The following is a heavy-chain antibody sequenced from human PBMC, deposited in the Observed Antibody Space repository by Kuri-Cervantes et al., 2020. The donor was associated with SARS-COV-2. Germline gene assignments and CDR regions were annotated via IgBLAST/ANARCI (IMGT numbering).Heavy chain of an antibody. CDR3: ARARYCSSTSCYTDYYSMDV. CDR1: GGSFSGYY. V-gene: IGHV4-34*01. Sequence: SETLSLTCAVYGGSFSGYYWSWIRQPPGKGLEWIGEINHSGSTNYNPSLKSRVTISVDTSKNQFSLKLSSVTAADTAVYYCARARYCSSTSCYTDYYSMDVWGKGTTVTDSS. D-gene: IGHD2-2*02. J-gene: IGHJ6*03. CDR2: INHSGST.